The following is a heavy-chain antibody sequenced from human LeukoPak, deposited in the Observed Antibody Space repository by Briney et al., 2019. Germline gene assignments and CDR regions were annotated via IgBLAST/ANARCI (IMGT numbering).Heavy chain of an antibody. D-gene: IGHD3-10*01. J-gene: IGHJ6*02. Sequence: SETLSLTCTVSGGSISNYYWSWIRQPAGEGLEWIGRIYTSGSTTYSPSLKSRVTMSVDTSKNQFSLQLSSVTAADTAVYYCARQYFGSGNYYYAMDVWGQGTTVTVSS. CDR3: ARQYFGSGNYYYAMDV. CDR1: GGSISNYY. CDR2: IYTSGST. V-gene: IGHV4-4*07.